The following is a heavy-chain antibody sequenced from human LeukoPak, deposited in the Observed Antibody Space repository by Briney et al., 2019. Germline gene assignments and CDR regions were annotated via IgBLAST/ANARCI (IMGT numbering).Heavy chain of an antibody. Sequence: PSETLSLTCTVSGGSISNYYWNWIRQPPGTGLEWIGSVHYTGTTYVNPSLQSRLNISLDTSKNQFSLKLTSVTAADTAMYYCARQSAGFDYWGNGTLVAVSS. V-gene: IGHV4-59*08. CDR3: ARQSAGFDY. CDR2: VHYTGTT. CDR1: GGSISNYY. J-gene: IGHJ4*01.